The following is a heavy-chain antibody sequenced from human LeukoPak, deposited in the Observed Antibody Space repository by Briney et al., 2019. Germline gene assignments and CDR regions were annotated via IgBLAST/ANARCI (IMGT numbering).Heavy chain of an antibody. CDR3: ARGSTQYSSGWYGLDY. CDR2: VNCDGSST. J-gene: IGHJ4*02. CDR1: GFTFSSYW. D-gene: IGHD6-19*01. Sequence: GGSLRLSCAASGFTFSSYWMHWVRQAPGKGLVWVSRVNCDGSSTTYADSVKGRFTISRDNAKNTLYLQMNSLRAEDTAVYYCARGSTQYSSGWYGLDYWGQGTLVTVSS. V-gene: IGHV3-74*01.